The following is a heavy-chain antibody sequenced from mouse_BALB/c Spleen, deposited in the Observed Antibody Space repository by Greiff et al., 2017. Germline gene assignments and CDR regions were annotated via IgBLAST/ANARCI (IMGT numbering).Heavy chain of an antibody. CDR2: ISYSGST. D-gene: IGHD2-14*01. CDR1: GYSITSDYA. V-gene: IGHV3-2*02. Sequence: EVQLQQSGPGLVKPSQSLSLTCTVTGYSITSDYAWNWIRQFPGNKLEWMGYISYSGSTSYNPSLKSPISITRDTSKNQFFLQLNSVTTEDTATYYCARSNRYDGDYAMDYWGQGTSVTVSS. CDR3: ARSNRYDGDYAMDY. J-gene: IGHJ4*01.